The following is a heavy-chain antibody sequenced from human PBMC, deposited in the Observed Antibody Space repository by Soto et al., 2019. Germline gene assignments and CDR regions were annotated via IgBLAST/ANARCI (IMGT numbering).Heavy chain of an antibody. D-gene: IGHD2-15*01. CDR3: ARGRSVVDLFDI. CDR1: GYTFTSYV. J-gene: IGHJ3*02. Sequence: QLSCKASGYTFTSYVISWVRQAPGQGLEWMGWISAYNGNTNYAQKLQGRVTMTTDTSTSTAYMELRSLRSEDTAVYYCARGRSVVDLFDIWGQGTMVT. V-gene: IGHV1-18*01. CDR2: ISAYNGNT.